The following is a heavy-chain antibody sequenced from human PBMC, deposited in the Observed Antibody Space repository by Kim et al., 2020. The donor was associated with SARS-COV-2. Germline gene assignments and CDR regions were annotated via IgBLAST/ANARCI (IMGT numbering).Heavy chain of an antibody. D-gene: IGHD3-3*01. J-gene: IGHJ6*03. V-gene: IGHV3-7*01. CDR2: IKQDGSEK. Sequence: GGSLRLSCAASGFTFSSYWMSWVRQAPGKGLEWVANIKQDGSEKYYVDSVKGRFTISRDNAKNSLYLQMNSLRAEDTAVYYCARMAESGDFWSGTFFGYYYYMDVWGKGTTVTVSS. CDR1: GFTFSSYW. CDR3: ARMAESGDFWSGTFFGYYYYMDV.